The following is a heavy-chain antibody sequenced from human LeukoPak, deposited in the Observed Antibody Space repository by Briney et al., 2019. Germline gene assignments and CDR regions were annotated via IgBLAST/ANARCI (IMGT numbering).Heavy chain of an antibody. J-gene: IGHJ4*02. CDR3: ARRNGLRGVVDY. CDR2: IYYSGSI. Sequence: SETLSLTCTVSGGSISSYDWSWLRQPPGKGLEWIGYIYYSGSINYNPSLKRRVTISADTSKNQFSLELSSVTAADTAVYYCARRNGLRGVVDYWGQGTLVTVSS. CDR1: GGSISSYD. D-gene: IGHD2-8*01. V-gene: IGHV4-59*08.